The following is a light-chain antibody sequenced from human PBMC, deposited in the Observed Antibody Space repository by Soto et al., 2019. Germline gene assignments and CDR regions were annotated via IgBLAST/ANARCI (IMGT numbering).Light chain of an antibody. V-gene: IGKV3-15*01. CDR1: QSVSSN. CDR2: GAS. CDR3: QQYNNCWA. Sequence: EIVMTQPPATLSVSPGDRATLSCRASQSVSSNLAWYQQRPGQAPRLLIYGASTRATGIPARFSGSGSGTEFTLTISSLQSEDFAVYYCQQYNNCWAFGQGTKVDIK. J-gene: IGKJ1*01.